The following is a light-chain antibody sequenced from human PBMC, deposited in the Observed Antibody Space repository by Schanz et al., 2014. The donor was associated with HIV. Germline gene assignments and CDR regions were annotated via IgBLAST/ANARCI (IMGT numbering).Light chain of an antibody. Sequence: EIVMTQSPATLSVSPGERATLSCRASQSVSSNLAWYQQTPGQAPRLLIYGASTRATGIPARFSGSGSGTEFTLTISSLQSEDFAVYYCQQYDSLPRTFGQGTKVEIK. CDR3: QQYDSLPRT. V-gene: IGKV3-15*01. J-gene: IGKJ1*01. CDR1: QSVSSN. CDR2: GAS.